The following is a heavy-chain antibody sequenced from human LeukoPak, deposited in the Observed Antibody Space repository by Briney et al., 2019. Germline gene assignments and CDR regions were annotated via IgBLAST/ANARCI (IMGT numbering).Heavy chain of an antibody. CDR1: GGTLSSYA. J-gene: IGHJ6*03. V-gene: IGHV1-69*13. Sequence: GASVKVSCKASGGTLSSYAISWVRQAPGQGLEWMGGIIPIFGTANYAQKFQGRVTITADESTSTAYMELSSLRSEDTAVYYCARDKVRGGYPYYYYYYMDVWGKGTTVTVSS. D-gene: IGHD3-10*01. CDR2: IIPIFGTA. CDR3: ARDKVRGGYPYYYYYYMDV.